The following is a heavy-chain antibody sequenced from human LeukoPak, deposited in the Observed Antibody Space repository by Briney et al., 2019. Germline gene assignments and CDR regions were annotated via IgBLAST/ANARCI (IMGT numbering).Heavy chain of an antibody. CDR3: ASSPAARDGIDY. J-gene: IGHJ4*02. CDR1: GFTFSIYW. V-gene: IGHV3-7*01. Sequence: GGSLRLSCAASGFTFSIYWMSWVRQAPGKGLEWMANIKDDGSQKYYVDSMKGRFTISRDNAKNSLYLQMNSLRAEDTAVYYCASSPAARDGIDYWGQGTLVTVSS. CDR2: IKDDGSQK. D-gene: IGHD2-2*01.